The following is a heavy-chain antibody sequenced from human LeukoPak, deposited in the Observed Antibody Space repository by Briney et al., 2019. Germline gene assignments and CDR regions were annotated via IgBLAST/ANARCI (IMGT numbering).Heavy chain of an antibody. D-gene: IGHD4-23*01. CDR1: GGSFSGYY. V-gene: IGHV4-34*01. J-gene: IGHJ6*03. CDR2: INHSGST. Sequence: SETLSLTCAVYGGSFSGYYWSRIRQPPGKGLEWIGEINHSGSTNYNPSLKSRVTISVDTSKNQFSLKLSSVTAADTAVYYCARGIGNSGLYYYYYMDVWGKGTTVTVSS. CDR3: ARGIGNSGLYYYYYMDV.